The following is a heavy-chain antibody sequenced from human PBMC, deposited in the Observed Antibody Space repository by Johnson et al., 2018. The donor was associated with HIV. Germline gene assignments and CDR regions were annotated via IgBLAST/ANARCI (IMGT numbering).Heavy chain of an antibody. CDR2: ISWNSGSI. D-gene: IGHD3-16*01. CDR1: GFTFDDYA. J-gene: IGHJ3*02. Sequence: VQLVESGGGVVQPGRSLRLSCAASGFTFDDYAMHWVRQAPGKGLEWVSGISWNSGSIGYEDSVKGRFTISRDNAKNSLYLQMNSLRAEDTAVYYCARSVASYVEGAFDIWGQGTMVTVSS. V-gene: IGHV3-9*01. CDR3: ARSVASYVEGAFDI.